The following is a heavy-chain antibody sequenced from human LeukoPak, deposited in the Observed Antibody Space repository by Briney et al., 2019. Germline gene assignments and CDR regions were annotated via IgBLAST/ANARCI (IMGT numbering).Heavy chain of an antibody. CDR1: GGTFSSYA. CDR3: ARDLGVFGVVIGTFDI. Sequence: SVKVSCKASGGTFSSYAISWVRQAPGQGLEWMGGIIPIFGTANYAQKFQGRVTITADESTSTAYMELSSLRSEDTAVYYCARDLGVFGVVIGTFDIWGQGTMVTVSS. V-gene: IGHV1-69*13. CDR2: IIPIFGTA. J-gene: IGHJ3*02. D-gene: IGHD3-3*01.